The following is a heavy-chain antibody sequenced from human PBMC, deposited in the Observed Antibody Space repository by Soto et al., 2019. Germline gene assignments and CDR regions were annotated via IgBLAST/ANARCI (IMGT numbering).Heavy chain of an antibody. D-gene: IGHD5-12*01. V-gene: IGHV3-74*01. CDR3: ARDPATYYYYGMDV. Sequence: PGGSLRLSCAAFGFTFSDYYMTWVRQAPGKGLVWVSRINSDGSSTSYADSVKGRFTISRDNAKNTLYLQMNSLRAEDTAVYYCARDPATYYYYGMDVWGQGTTVTVSS. CDR1: GFTFSDYY. J-gene: IGHJ6*02. CDR2: INSDGSST.